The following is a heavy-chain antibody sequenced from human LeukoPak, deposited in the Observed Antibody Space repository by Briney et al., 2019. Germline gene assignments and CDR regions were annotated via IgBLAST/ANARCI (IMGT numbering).Heavy chain of an antibody. CDR2: ISSSSSYI. D-gene: IGHD6-6*01. Sequence: PGGSLRLSCAAFGFNLSSYSMNWVRQAPGKGLEWVSSISSSSSYIYYADSVKGRFTISRDNAKNSLYLQLNSLRAEDTAVYYCARDQLGPYKGEDYWGQGTLVTVSS. J-gene: IGHJ4*02. CDR1: GFNLSSYS. V-gene: IGHV3-21*01. CDR3: ARDQLGPYKGEDY.